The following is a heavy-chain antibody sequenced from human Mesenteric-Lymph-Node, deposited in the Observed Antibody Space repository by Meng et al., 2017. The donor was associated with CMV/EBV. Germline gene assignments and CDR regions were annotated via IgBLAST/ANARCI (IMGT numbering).Heavy chain of an antibody. D-gene: IGHD3-3*01. V-gene: IGHV1-2*02. Sequence: ASVKVSCKASGYTFTGYYMHWVRQAPGQGREWMGWINPNSGGTNYEQKFQGRVTMTRDTSISTAYMELSRLRSDDTAVYYCARDGMRFLEWLPRGGMDVWGQGTTVTVSS. CDR3: ARDGMRFLEWLPRGGMDV. J-gene: IGHJ6*02. CDR1: GYTFTGYY. CDR2: INPNSGGT.